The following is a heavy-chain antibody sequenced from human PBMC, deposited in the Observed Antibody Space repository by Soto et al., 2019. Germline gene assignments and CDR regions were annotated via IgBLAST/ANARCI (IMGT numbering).Heavy chain of an antibody. J-gene: IGHJ4*02. D-gene: IGHD3-10*02. V-gene: IGHV4-4*02. Sequence: QVHLQESGPGLVKPSETLSLTCSVSNDSIRSDNWWSWVRQPPGKGLEWIGEIFHSGSSNNNPSLKRRVPLSVDKNKNEFSLQLNSVTAADTAVYYCARRLIVRGTLGYYDYWCQGTLVTISS. CDR2: IFHSGSS. CDR3: ARRLIVRGTLGYYDY. CDR1: NDSIRSDNW.